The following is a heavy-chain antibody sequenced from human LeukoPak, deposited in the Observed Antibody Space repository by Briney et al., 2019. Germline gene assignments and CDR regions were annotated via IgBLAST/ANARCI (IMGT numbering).Heavy chain of an antibody. CDR2: ISSSGSAI. CDR3: TRDPRNLDC. D-gene: IGHD1-14*01. V-gene: IGHV3-48*03. Sequence: LPGGSLRLSCAASGFTFSSYEMNWVRQAPGKGLEWVSYISSSGSAIYYADSVKGQFTISRDNAKNSLYLQMSSLRAEDTAVCCCTRDPRNLDCWGQGTLVTVSS. J-gene: IGHJ4*02. CDR1: GFTFSSYE.